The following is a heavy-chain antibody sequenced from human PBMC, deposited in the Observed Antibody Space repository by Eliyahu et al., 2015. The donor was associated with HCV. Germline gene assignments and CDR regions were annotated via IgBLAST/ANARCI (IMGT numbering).Heavy chain of an antibody. CDR1: GGSITTYY. J-gene: IGHJ5*02. CDR3: ASGGGGIAVAGTGGWFDP. V-gene: IGHV4-59*01. Sequence: QVQLQESGPGLVQPSETLSLTCTVSGGSITTYYWXWXRQPPGKGLEWIGYIHYSGSTNHNPSLKSRVTISVDTSKNQFSLKLSSVTAADTAVYYCASGGGGIAVAGTGGWFDPWGQGTLITVSS. CDR2: IHYSGST. D-gene: IGHD6-19*01.